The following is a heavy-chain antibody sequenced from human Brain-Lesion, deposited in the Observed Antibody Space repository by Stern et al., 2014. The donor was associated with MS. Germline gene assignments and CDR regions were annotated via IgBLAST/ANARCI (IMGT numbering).Heavy chain of an antibody. CDR3: AKDMMDYFGSGTFGSFDH. D-gene: IGHD3-10*01. V-gene: IGHV3-9*01. CDR1: GFSFEDHG. Sequence: QLLESGGGVVQPGRSLRLSCEASGFSFEDHGMHWVRQAPGKGLEWVAGITWNSGTIAYADSVKGRFTISRDDAKNSLYLHMNGLRAEDTALYYCAKDMMDYFGSGTFGSFDHWGQGTLVTVSS. CDR2: ITWNSGTI. J-gene: IGHJ4*02.